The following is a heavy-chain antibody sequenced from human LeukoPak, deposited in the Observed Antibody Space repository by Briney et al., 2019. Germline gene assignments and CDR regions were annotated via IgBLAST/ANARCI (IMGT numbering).Heavy chain of an antibody. CDR1: GGSISSYY. CDR2: IYYSGST. CDR3: ARDLLYDSSGCAFDI. V-gene: IGHV4-59*01. J-gene: IGHJ3*02. D-gene: IGHD3-22*01. Sequence: SETLSLTCTVSGGSISSYYWSWIRQPPGKGLEWFGYIYYSGSTNHNPSLKSRVTISADTSKNQFSLKLSSVTAADTAVYYCARDLLYDSSGCAFDIWGQGTMVTVSS.